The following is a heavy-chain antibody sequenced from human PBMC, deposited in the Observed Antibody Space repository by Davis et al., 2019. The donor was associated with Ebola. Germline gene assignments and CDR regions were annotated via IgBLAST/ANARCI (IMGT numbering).Heavy chain of an antibody. D-gene: IGHD4-11*01. CDR3: ARDQVTRGYYYYYYGMDV. CDR1: GYTFTSYY. V-gene: IGHV1-46*01. CDR2: INPSGGST. J-gene: IGHJ6*02. Sequence: AASVKVSCKASGYTFTSYYMHWVRQAPGQGLEWMGIINPSGGSTSYAQKFQGRVTMTRDTSTSTVYMELSSLRSEDTAVYYCARDQVTRGYYYYYYGMDVWGQGTTVTVSS.